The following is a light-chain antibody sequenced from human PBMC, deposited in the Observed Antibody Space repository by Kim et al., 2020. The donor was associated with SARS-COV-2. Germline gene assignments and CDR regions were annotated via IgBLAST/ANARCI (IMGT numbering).Light chain of an antibody. CDR1: QSISPW. CDR3: QQYNSPWT. J-gene: IGKJ1*01. CDR2: RTS. Sequence: DIQMTQSPSTLSASVGDRVTITCRASQSISPWLAWYQQKPGKAPKLLIYRTSTLESGVPSRFSGTGSGTEFTLTISSLQPDDFATYYCQQYNSPWTLGQGTKVDIK. V-gene: IGKV1-5*03.